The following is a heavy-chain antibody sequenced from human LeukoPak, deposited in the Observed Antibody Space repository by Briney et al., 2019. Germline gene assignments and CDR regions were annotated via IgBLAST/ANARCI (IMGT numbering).Heavy chain of an antibody. D-gene: IGHD5-12*01. Sequence: ASVKVSCKASGYTFTSDYMNWVRQAPGQGLEWMGIVHSSGGVIRYAQEFQGRVTVTRDTSTSTVYMELSSLRSEDTALYYCARDAFLSGSLSPIDYWGQGTLVTVSS. V-gene: IGHV1-46*01. CDR1: GYTFTSDY. CDR2: VHSSGGVI. CDR3: ARDAFLSGSLSPIDY. J-gene: IGHJ4*02.